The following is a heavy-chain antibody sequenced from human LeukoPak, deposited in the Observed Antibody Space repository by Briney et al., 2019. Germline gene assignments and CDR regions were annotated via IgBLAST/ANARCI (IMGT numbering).Heavy chain of an antibody. CDR2: IYSGGST. CDR1: GFTVSSND. Sequence: GGSLRLSCAASGFTVSSNDMNWVRQAPGKGLEWVSVIYSGGSTYYADSVKGRFTISRDNSKNTLYLQMNSLRGEDTAVYYCAKVDYSNYYYMDVWGKGTTVTVSS. V-gene: IGHV3-53*01. J-gene: IGHJ6*03. CDR3: AKVDYSNYYYMDV. D-gene: IGHD4-11*01.